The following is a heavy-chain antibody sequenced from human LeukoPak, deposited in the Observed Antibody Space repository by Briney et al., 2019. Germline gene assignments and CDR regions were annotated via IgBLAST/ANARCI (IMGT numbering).Heavy chain of an antibody. CDR1: GGSISSTNW. CDR2: IWHSGIT. Sequence: PSETLSLTCAVSGGSISSTNWWSWVRQTPGKGLEWIGEIWHSGITNFNPSLKSRLTISVDTSKNQFSLKLSSVTAADTAVYYCARVSMNWNRAFDYWGQGTLVTVSS. CDR3: ARVSMNWNRAFDY. V-gene: IGHV4-4*02. D-gene: IGHD1-1*01. J-gene: IGHJ4*02.